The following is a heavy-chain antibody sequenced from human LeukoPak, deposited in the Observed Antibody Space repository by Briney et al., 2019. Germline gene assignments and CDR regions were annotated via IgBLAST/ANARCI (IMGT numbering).Heavy chain of an antibody. D-gene: IGHD1-26*01. CDR3: ARSVGATTDWFDP. V-gene: IGHV3-23*01. Sequence: PGGSLRLSCAASGFSFSSYAMNWVRQAPGKGLEWVSVISGSGGSTYYADSVKGRFTISRDNSKNTLYLEMNSLRGEDTAVYYCARSVGATTDWFDPWGQGTQVIVSS. CDR1: GFSFSSYA. J-gene: IGHJ5*02. CDR2: ISGSGGST.